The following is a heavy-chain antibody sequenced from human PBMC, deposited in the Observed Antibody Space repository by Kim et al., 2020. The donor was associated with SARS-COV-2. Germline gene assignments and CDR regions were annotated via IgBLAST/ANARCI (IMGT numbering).Heavy chain of an antibody. J-gene: IGHJ6*02. CDR1: GGSISSGGYY. Sequence: SETLSLTCTVSGGSISSGGYYWSWIRQHPGKGLEWIGYIYYSGSTYYNPSLKSRVTISVDTSKNQFSLKLSSVTAADTAVYYCAYGSGSYGGLGYYYYGMDVWGQGTTVTVSS. D-gene: IGHD3-10*01. CDR2: IYYSGST. V-gene: IGHV4-31*03. CDR3: AYGSGSYGGLGYYYYGMDV.